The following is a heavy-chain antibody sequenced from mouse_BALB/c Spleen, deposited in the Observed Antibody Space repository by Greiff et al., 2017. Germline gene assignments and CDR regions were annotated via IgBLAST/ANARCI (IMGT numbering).Heavy chain of an antibody. CDR2: ISNGGGST. D-gene: IGHD2-4*01. Sequence: DVKLVESGGGLVQPGGSLKLSCAASGFTFSSYTMSWVRQTPEKRLEWVAYISNGGGSTYYPDTVKGRFTISRDNAKNTLYLQMSSLKSEDTAMYYCARHDDYDWFAYWGQGTLVTVSA. J-gene: IGHJ3*01. CDR3: ARHDDYDWFAY. CDR1: GFTFSSYT. V-gene: IGHV5-12-2*01.